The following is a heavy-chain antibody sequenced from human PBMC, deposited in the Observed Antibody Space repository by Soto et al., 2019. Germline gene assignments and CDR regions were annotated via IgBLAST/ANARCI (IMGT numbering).Heavy chain of an antibody. D-gene: IGHD3-22*01. Sequence: PXATLSLTCTVSGASISSNNWWSWVRQTPGKGLEWIGEISHSGTTNYNPSLKSRVTISVDTSKNQFSLKLISVTAADTAVYYCARGVAASMIVVITTWFDPWGQGTPVTVSS. V-gene: IGHV4-4*02. CDR2: ISHSGTT. J-gene: IGHJ5*02. CDR1: GASISSNNW. CDR3: ARGVAASMIVVITTWFDP.